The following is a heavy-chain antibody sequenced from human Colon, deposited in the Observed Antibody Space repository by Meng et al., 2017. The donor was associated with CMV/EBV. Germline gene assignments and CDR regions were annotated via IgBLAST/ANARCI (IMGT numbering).Heavy chain of an antibody. J-gene: IGHJ4*02. CDR3: ARAQYTYGYWIFDY. D-gene: IGHD5-18*01. CDR1: GGSISSYY. Sequence: VQLQESGPGLVKPSATLSLSCTVSGGSISSYYWSWIRQPAGKGLEWIGRIYPSGFPKYKPSLESRVTMSADTSKNQISLKLTSVTAADTAVYYCARAQYTYGYWIFDYWGQGTLVTVSS. V-gene: IGHV4-4*07. CDR2: IYPSGFP.